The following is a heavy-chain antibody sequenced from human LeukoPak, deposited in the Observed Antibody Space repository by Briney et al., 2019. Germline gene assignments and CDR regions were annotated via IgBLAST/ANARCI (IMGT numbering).Heavy chain of an antibody. J-gene: IGHJ4*02. D-gene: IGHD2-15*01. CDR1: GFTFSTYS. CDR2: ISYDGSNK. Sequence: GGSLRLSCAASGFTFSTYSMNWVRQAPGKGLEWVAVISYDGSNKYYADSVKGRFTISRDNSKNTLYLQMNGLRAEDTAVYYCATLYLVAATPEGYWGQGTLVTVSS. V-gene: IGHV3-30*03. CDR3: ATLYLVAATPEGY.